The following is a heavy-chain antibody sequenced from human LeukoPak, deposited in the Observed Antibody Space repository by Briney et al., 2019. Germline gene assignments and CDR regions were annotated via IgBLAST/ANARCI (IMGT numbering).Heavy chain of an antibody. CDR1: GGSISSSSYY. CDR3: ARLGRGSGSYCDY. Sequence: SETLSLTCTVSGGSISSSSYYWGWIRQPPGKGLEWIGSIYYSGSTYYNPSLKSRVTISVDTSKNQFSLKLSSVTAADTAVYYCARLGRGSGSYCDYWGQGTLVTVSS. CDR2: IYYSGST. D-gene: IGHD3-10*01. V-gene: IGHV4-39*01. J-gene: IGHJ4*02.